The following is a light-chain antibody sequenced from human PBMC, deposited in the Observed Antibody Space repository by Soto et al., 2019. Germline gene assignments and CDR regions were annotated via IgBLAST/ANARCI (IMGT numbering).Light chain of an antibody. CDR2: DAS. V-gene: IGKV3-11*01. CDR3: QQRSNWPRFT. CDR1: QSVSSY. Sequence: EIVLTQSPATLSLSPGERATLSCRASQSVSSYLAWYQQKPGQAPRLLIYDASNRATGIPARFSGSGSGTDVTLPISSLEPEDFEVYYCQQRSNWPRFTFGPGTKVDIK. J-gene: IGKJ3*01.